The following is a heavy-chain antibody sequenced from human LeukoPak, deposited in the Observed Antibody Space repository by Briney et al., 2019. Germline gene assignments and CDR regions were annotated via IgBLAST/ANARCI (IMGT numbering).Heavy chain of an antibody. CDR3: ARFFKGGDNGDYSDY. V-gene: IGHV4-39*01. J-gene: IGHJ4*02. CDR2: VYYSGST. D-gene: IGHD4-17*01. CDR1: DGDIYTSPYY. Sequence: SETLSLTCTFSDGDIYTSPYYWGWIRQPPGKGLEWIGSVYYSGSTYYNPSLKSRVTISIDTSKKQFSLKVNSVTAADTAVYYCARFFKGGDNGDYSDYWGQGTLVTVSS.